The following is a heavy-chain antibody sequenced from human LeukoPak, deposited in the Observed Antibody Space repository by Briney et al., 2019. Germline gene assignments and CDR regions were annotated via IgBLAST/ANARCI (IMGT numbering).Heavy chain of an antibody. CDR3: ARDLPYPMDAFDI. V-gene: IGHV4-4*07. CDR1: GGSISRYY. Sequence: SETLSLTCTISGGSISRYYWSWIRQPAGKGLEWIGRIYPSGNTNYNPSLKSRVTMSLDTSKNQFSLKLSSVTAADTAVFYCARDLPYPMDAFDIWGQGTMVTVSS. CDR2: IYPSGNT. J-gene: IGHJ3*02.